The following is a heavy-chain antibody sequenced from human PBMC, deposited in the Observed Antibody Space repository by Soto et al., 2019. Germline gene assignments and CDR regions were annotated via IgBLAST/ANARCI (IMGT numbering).Heavy chain of an antibody. CDR1: GGSISSGGYY. D-gene: IGHD3-22*01. CDR3: ARDSYDSSGYYPRDAFDI. V-gene: IGHV4-31*03. Sequence: PSETLSLTCTVSGGSISSGGYYWSWIRQHPGKGLEWIGYIYYSGSTYYNPSLKSRVTISVDTSKNQFSLKLSSVTAADTAVYYCARDSYDSSGYYPRDAFDIWGQGTMVTVSS. J-gene: IGHJ3*02. CDR2: IYYSGST.